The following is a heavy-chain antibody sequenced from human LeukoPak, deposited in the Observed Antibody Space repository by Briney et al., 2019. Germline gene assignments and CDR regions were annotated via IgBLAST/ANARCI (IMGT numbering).Heavy chain of an antibody. D-gene: IGHD2-15*01. Sequence: PSETLSLTCTVSGGSIRSYYWSWIRQPAGKGLEWIGRIYTSGSTNYNPSLKSRVTMSVDTSKNQFSLKLSSVTAADTAVYYCARDCSGGSRDRPLDYWGQGTLVTVSS. J-gene: IGHJ4*02. CDR3: ARDCSGGSRDRPLDY. CDR1: GGSIRSYY. CDR2: IYTSGST. V-gene: IGHV4-4*07.